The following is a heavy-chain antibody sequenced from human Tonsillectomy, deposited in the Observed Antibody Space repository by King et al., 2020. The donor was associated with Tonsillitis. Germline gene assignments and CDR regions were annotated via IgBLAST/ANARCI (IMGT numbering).Heavy chain of an antibody. CDR2: ISSNGGST. V-gene: IGHV3-64*01. Sequence: EVQLVESGGGLVQPGGSLRLSCAASGFTFSSYAMHWVRQAPGKGLEYVSAISSNGGSTYYANSVKGRFTISRDNSKNTLYLQMGSLRAEDMAVYYCARGGGYSYGYLPLDYWGQGTLVTVSS. J-gene: IGHJ4*02. CDR1: GFTFSSYA. D-gene: IGHD5-18*01. CDR3: ARGGGYSYGYLPLDY.